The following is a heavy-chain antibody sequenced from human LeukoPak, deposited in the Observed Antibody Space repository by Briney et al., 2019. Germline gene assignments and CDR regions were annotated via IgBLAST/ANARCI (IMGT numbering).Heavy chain of an antibody. CDR1: GLRFRSYA. V-gene: IGHV3-23*01. D-gene: IGHD2-15*01. J-gene: IGHJ4*02. CDR3: AKGRCSGVGCDSFHS. CDR2: ISDDSSFT. Sequence: PGGFLRLSCVASGLRFRSYAMNWVRQAPGKGLECISTISDDSSFTYYADSVKGRSAISRDDSKNTLYLQMNNLKVEDTAVYYCAKGRCSGVGCDSFHSWGQGALVTVSS.